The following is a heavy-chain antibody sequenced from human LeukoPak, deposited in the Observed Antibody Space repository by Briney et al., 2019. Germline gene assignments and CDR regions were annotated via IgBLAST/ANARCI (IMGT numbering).Heavy chain of an antibody. CDR3: ARVYSGSYPYFLDY. CDR2: IIPFVGIT. J-gene: IGHJ4*02. CDR1: GGAFGNYA. V-gene: IGHV1-69*04. Sequence: SVKVSCKASGGAFGNYAISWVRQAPGQGLEWMGRIIPFVGITPYAQRFQGRVTITADTSTDTVYMDLRSLRSEDTAVYFCARVYSGSYPYFLDYWGQGTLVTVSS. D-gene: IGHD1-26*01.